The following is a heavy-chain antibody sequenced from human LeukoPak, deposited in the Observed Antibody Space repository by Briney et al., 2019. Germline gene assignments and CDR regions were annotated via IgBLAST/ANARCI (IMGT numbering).Heavy chain of an antibody. D-gene: IGHD2-2*01. CDR3: ATTYSAYCSSTSCYGRFDY. V-gene: IGHV3-48*01. J-gene: IGHJ4*02. CDR2: ISGSSSTR. Sequence: PGGSLRLSCAASGFTFSSYSMNWVRQAPGKGLEWVSYISGSSSTRYYADSVKGRFTISRDNAKNSLYLQMNSLRAEDTSVYYCATTYSAYCSSTSCYGRFDYWGQGTLVTVSS. CDR1: GFTFSSYS.